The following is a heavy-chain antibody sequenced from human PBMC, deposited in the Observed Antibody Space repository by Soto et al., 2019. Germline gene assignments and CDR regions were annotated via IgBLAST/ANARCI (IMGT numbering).Heavy chain of an antibody. CDR1: GDSISSGDFY. D-gene: IGHD3-10*01. J-gene: IGHJ5*01. Sequence: SETLSLTCTVSGDSISSGDFYWSWIRQPPGKGLDWIGYIYYSGSTFYNPSLQSRVIISIDTSKNQFSLQLNSVTAADTAVYYCARGAWSGDHYWFDSWGQGTLVTVYS. CDR2: IYYSGST. CDR3: ARGAWSGDHYWFDS. V-gene: IGHV4-30-4*01.